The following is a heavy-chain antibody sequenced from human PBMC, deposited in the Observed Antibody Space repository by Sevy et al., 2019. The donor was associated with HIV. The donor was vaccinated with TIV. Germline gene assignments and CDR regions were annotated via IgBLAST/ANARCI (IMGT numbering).Heavy chain of an antibody. D-gene: IGHD3-22*01. Sequence: GGSLRLSCAASGFTFSSYAMSWVRQAPGKGLEWVSAISGSGGSTYFADSVKGRFTISRDNSKNTLYLQMNSLRAEDTAVDYCAKGRTYYDTSGRPDYWGQGTLVTVSS. CDR2: ISGSGGST. CDR3: AKGRTYYDTSGRPDY. J-gene: IGHJ4*02. CDR1: GFTFSSYA. V-gene: IGHV3-23*01.